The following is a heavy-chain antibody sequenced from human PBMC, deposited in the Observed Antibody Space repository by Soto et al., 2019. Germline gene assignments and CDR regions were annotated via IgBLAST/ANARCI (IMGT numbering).Heavy chain of an antibody. V-gene: IGHV1-18*01. CDR1: GYTFTSYG. CDR3: ARYPITIFGVVTVSQYYFDY. CDR2: ISAYNGNT. D-gene: IGHD3-3*01. J-gene: IGHJ4*02. Sequence: VKVSCKASGYTFTSYGISWVRQAPGQGLEWMGWISAYNGNTNYAQKLQGRVTMTTDTSTSTAYMELRSLRSDDTAVYYCARYPITIFGVVTVSQYYFDYWGQGTLVTV.